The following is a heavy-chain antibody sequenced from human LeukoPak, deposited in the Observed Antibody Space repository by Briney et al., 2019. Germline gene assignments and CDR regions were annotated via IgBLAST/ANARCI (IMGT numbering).Heavy chain of an antibody. CDR3: ARDGGFNYYDSSGYTAPDYYYYYMDV. Sequence: WASVKVSCKASGGTFSSYAISWVRQAPGQGLEWMGGIIPIFGTANYAQKFQGRVTITADKSTSTAYMELSSLRSEDTAVYYCARDGGFNYYDSSGYTAPDYYYYYMDVWGKGTTVTVSS. J-gene: IGHJ6*03. CDR1: GGTFSSYA. V-gene: IGHV1-69*06. CDR2: IIPIFGTA. D-gene: IGHD3-22*01.